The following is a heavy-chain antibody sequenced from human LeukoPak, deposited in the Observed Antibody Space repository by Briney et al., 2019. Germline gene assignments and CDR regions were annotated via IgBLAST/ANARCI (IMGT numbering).Heavy chain of an antibody. V-gene: IGHV4-38-2*01. CDR2: IYHSGST. CDR3: SRPTFGVVSIFDY. J-gene: IGHJ4*02. CDR1: GYSISSGYY. Sequence: SETLSLTCAVSGYSISSGYYWGWIRQPPGKGLEWIGSIYHSGSTYYNPSLKSRVTISVDTSKNQFSLKLSSVTAADTAVYYFSRPTFGVVSIFDYSGQGTLVTVSS. D-gene: IGHD3-3*01.